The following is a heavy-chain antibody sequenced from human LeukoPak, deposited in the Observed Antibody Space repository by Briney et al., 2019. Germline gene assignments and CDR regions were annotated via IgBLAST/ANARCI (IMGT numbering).Heavy chain of an antibody. CDR1: GGSISSSNW. CDR3: ARDSGYDDPDYFDY. J-gene: IGHJ4*02. CDR2: IYHSGST. V-gene: IGHV4-4*02. D-gene: IGHD5-12*01. Sequence: PSGILSLTCAVSGGSISSSNWWSWVRQPPGKGLEWIGEIYHSGSTNYNPSLKSRVTISVDKSKNQFSLKLSSVTAADTAVYYCARDSGYDDPDYFDYWGQGTLVTVSS.